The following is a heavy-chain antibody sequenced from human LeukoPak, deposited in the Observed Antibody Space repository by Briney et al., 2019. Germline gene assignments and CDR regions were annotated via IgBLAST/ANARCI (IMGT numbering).Heavy chain of an antibody. CDR2: INPNSGDT. Sequence: ASVKVSCKASEYTFTGYYIHWVRQAPGQGLEWMGWINPNSGDTHCAQKLQGRVTMTRDTSISTAYMDLNSLISEDTAVYYCARVQYQLLFEGNWFDPWGQGTLVTVSS. CDR1: EYTFTGYY. J-gene: IGHJ5*02. D-gene: IGHD2-2*01. CDR3: ARVQYQLLFEGNWFDP. V-gene: IGHV1-2*02.